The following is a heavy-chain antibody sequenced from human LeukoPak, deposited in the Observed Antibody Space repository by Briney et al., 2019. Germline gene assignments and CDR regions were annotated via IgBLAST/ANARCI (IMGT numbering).Heavy chain of an antibody. CDR1: GFTFSSYA. D-gene: IGHD3-10*01. J-gene: IGHJ3*02. CDR2: ISYDGSNK. V-gene: IGHV3-30-3*01. CDR3: ARGRFGELYDAFDI. Sequence: GGSLGLSCAASGFTFSSYAMHWVRQAPGKGLEWVAVISYDGSNKYYADSVKGRFTISRDNSKNTLYLQMNSLRAEDTAVYYCARGRFGELYDAFDIWGQGTMVTVSS.